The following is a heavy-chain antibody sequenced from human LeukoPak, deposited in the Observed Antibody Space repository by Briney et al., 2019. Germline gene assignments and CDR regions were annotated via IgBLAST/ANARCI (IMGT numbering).Heavy chain of an antibody. V-gene: IGHV1-2*06. D-gene: IGHD3-22*01. CDR1: GYTFTGYD. Sequence: ASVKVACKADGYTFTGYDMHCVRQAPKQGLEGIGRIKPNSGGTNYAHKFQGRVTMSRGTSISTAYMELSRLRSDDTAVYYCARGLWAYYYDSSGYFPFDYWGQGTLVTVSS. J-gene: IGHJ4*02. CDR2: IKPNSGGT. CDR3: ARGLWAYYYDSSGYFPFDY.